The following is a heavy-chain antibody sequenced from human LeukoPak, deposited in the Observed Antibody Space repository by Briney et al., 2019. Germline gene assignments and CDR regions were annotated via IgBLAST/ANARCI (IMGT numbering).Heavy chain of an antibody. CDR2: ISSSSSYI. D-gene: IGHD2-2*02. Sequence: PGGSLRLSCAASGFTFSSYSMNWARQAPGKGLEWVSSISSSSSYIYYADSVKGRFTISRDNVENSLYLQMNSLRAEDTAVYYCARDRCSSTSCYKGWFDPWGQGTLVTVSS. J-gene: IGHJ5*02. CDR1: GFTFSSYS. V-gene: IGHV3-21*04. CDR3: ARDRCSSTSCYKGWFDP.